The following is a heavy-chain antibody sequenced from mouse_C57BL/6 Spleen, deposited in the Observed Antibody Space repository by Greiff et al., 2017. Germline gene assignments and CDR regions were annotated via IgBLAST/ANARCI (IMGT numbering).Heavy chain of an antibody. Sequence: EVKLVESGPELVKPGASVKISCKASGYSFTGYYMNWVKQSPEKSLEWIGDIYPSTGGTTYNQKFKAKATLTVDKSSSTAYMQLKSLTSEDSAVYYCARKTDYYGNTWFAYWGQGTLVTVSA. CDR2: IYPSTGGT. J-gene: IGHJ3*01. CDR1: GYSFTGYY. CDR3: ARKTDYYGNTWFAY. V-gene: IGHV1-42*01. D-gene: IGHD2-1*01.